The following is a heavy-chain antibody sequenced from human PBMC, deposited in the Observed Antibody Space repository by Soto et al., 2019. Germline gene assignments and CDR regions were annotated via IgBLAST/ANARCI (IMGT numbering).Heavy chain of an antibody. D-gene: IGHD3-3*01. CDR2: IVVGSGST. V-gene: IGHV1-58*01. Sequence: GASVKVSCKASGFTFTSSAVQWVRQARGQRLEWIGWIVVGSGSTNYAQKFQERVTITRDMSTSTAYMELSSLRSEDTAVYYCAADLGGLRFLEWLLHHYYYYGMDVWGQGTTVTVSS. CDR1: GFTFTSSA. CDR3: AADLGGLRFLEWLLHHYYYYGMDV. J-gene: IGHJ6*02.